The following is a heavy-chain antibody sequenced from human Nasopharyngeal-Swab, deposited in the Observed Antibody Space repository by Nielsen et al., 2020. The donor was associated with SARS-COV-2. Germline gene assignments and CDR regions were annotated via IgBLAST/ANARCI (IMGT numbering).Heavy chain of an antibody. D-gene: IGHD3-22*01. V-gene: IGHV3-7*01. Sequence: GGSLRLSCAASGFTFSSYWMSWVRQAPGKGLEWVANIKQDGSEKYYVDSVKGRFTISRDNAKNSLYLQMNSLRAEDTAVYYCAKDHLDSSGYYYFYYYYGMDVWGQGTTVTVSS. CDR2: IKQDGSEK. CDR1: GFTFSSYW. J-gene: IGHJ6*02. CDR3: AKDHLDSSGYYYFYYYYGMDV.